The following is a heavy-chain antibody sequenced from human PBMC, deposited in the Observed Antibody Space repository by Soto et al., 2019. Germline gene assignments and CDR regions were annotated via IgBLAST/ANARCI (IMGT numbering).Heavy chain of an antibody. Sequence: SETLSLTCTVSGGSIGGSSDYWGWIRQPPGKGLEWIGSIYYSGSTNYNPSLKSRVTISVDTSKNQFSLKLSSVTAADTAVYYCARLTPSGARDFDYWGQGTLVTVSS. J-gene: IGHJ4*02. CDR3: ARLTPSGARDFDY. D-gene: IGHD3-10*01. CDR2: IYYSGST. V-gene: IGHV4-39*07. CDR1: GGSIGGSSDY.